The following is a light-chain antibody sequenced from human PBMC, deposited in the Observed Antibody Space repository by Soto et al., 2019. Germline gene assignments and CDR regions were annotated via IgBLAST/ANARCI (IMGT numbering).Light chain of an antibody. CDR2: AAS. CDR3: QNYNGALRA. J-gene: IGKJ4*01. CDR1: QDISSW. Sequence: DIQMTQSPSSVSASVGDRVTITCRASQDISSWLAWYQQKPGKAPKIMIYAASSLQGGVPSRFSGSGSGTDFTLTISSLEPEDVATYYCQNYNGALRAFGGGTKVEIK. V-gene: IGKV1-12*01.